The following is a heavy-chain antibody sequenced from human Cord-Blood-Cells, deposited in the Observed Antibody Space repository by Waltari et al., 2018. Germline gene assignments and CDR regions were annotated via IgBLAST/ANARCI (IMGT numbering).Heavy chain of an antibody. Sequence: QVQLVQSGAAVKKPGASVKVSCKAPGYTFTSYDIHWVRQATGQGLEWMGWMNPNSGNTGYAQKFQGRVTMTRNTSISTAYMELSSLRSEDTAVYYCAIGSYLASLAEYFQHWGQGTLVTVSS. CDR2: MNPNSGNT. CDR1: GYTFTSYD. CDR3: AIGSYLASLAEYFQH. V-gene: IGHV1-8*01. J-gene: IGHJ1*01. D-gene: IGHD1-26*01.